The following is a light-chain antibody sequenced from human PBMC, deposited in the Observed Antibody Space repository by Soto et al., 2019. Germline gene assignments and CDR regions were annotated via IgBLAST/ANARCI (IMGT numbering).Light chain of an antibody. CDR3: QQYVSSPPWT. Sequence: EIVLTQSPGTLSLSPGERATLSCRASQSVSSSYLAWYQQKPGQAPRLLIYGASSRATGIPDRFSGSGSGTDFTLTISRLEPDDFAVYYCQQYVSSPPWTFGQGTKVEIK. CDR1: QSVSSSY. J-gene: IGKJ1*01. V-gene: IGKV3-20*01. CDR2: GAS.